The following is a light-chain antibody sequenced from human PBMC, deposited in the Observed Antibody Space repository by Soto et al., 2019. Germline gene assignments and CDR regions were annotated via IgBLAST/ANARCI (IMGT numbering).Light chain of an antibody. CDR1: SSDVGHYNY. J-gene: IGLJ1*01. CDR3: SSYSSSGTLYV. V-gene: IGLV2-14*03. CDR2: DVS. Sequence: QSALTQPASVSGSPGQSITISCTGSSSDVGHYNYVAWYQQHPDKAPKLMIFDVSSRPSGVSNRFSGSKSGSTASLTISGLQAEDEADYFCSSYSSSGTLYVFGTGTKVTVL.